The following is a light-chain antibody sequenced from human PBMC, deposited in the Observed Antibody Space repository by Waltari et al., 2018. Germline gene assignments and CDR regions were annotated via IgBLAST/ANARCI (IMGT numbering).Light chain of an antibody. CDR2: DGT. V-gene: IGLV2-11*02. CDR1: SSDVGGYNY. J-gene: IGLJ3*02. Sequence: QSALTQPRSVSGSPGQSVTLSCAGTSSDVGGYNYVSWYQQHPVKAPKLIIYDGTKRPSGVPYRFSGSKSGNAASLTISGLQAEDEADYYCCSYAGSYNLVFGGGTKLTVL. CDR3: CSYAGSYNLV.